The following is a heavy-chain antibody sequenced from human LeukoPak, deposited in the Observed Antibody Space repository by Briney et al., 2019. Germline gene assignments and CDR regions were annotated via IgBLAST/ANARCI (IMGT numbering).Heavy chain of an antibody. V-gene: IGHV3-64D*06. CDR2: ISSNGGAT. J-gene: IGHJ4*02. D-gene: IGHD6-13*01. Sequence: GGSLRLSCSASGFTFSNFAMHWVRQAPGKGLEYVSTISSNGGATSYADSVKGRFTISRDNSKNTLYLQMSSLRPEDTAVYYCVKDPGYSSSWYFDYWGQGTLVTVSS. CDR3: VKDPGYSSSWYFDY. CDR1: GFTFSNFA.